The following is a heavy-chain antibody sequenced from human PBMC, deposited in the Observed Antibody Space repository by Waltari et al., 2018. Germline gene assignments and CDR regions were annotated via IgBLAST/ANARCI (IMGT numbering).Heavy chain of an antibody. J-gene: IGHJ6*02. V-gene: IGHV5-10-1*01. CDR3: ARSPYGMDV. Sequence: SPSFQGHVTISTDKSITTAYLHWSSLRASDTAIYYCARSPYGMDVWGQGTTVTVSS.